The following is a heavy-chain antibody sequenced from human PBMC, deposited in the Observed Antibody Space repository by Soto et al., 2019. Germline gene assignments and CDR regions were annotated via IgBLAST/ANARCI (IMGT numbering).Heavy chain of an antibody. CDR3: ARHGLLWFGEYDY. CDR1: GGSISSGGYS. Sequence: SATLSLTCAVSGGSISSGGYSWSWIRQPPGKGLEWIGYIYHSGSTYYNPSLKSRVTISVDTSKNQFSLKLSSVTAADTAVYYCARHGLLWFGEYDYWGQGTLVTVSS. V-gene: IGHV4-30-2*03. CDR2: IYHSGST. D-gene: IGHD3-10*01. J-gene: IGHJ4*02.